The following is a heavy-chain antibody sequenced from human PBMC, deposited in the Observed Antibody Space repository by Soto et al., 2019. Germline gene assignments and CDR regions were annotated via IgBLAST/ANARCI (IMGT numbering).Heavy chain of an antibody. CDR2: INAGNGDT. CDR1: GYTFTSYG. Sequence: GASVKVSCKASGYTFTSYGMNWVRQAPGQRLEWMGWINAGNGDTKYSQKFQGRVTITRDTSASTAYMELSSLRSEDTAVYYCARGPGGPDGPGDYWGQGTLVTVSS. CDR3: ARGPGGPDGPGDY. D-gene: IGHD2-15*01. V-gene: IGHV1-3*01. J-gene: IGHJ4*02.